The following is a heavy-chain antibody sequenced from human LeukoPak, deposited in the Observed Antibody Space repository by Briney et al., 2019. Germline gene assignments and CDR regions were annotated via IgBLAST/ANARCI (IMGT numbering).Heavy chain of an antibody. D-gene: IGHD6-19*01. CDR3: AKDVSSSGWFFDY. CDR1: GFTFSDYY. V-gene: IGHV3-11*01. Sequence: PGGSLRLSCAASGFTFSDYYISWIHQTPEKGLERVSYISSSGSTIYYADSVKGRFNISRDNSKNTLYLQMNSLRAEDTAVYYCAKDVSSSGWFFDYWGQGTLVTVSS. J-gene: IGHJ4*02. CDR2: ISSSGSTI.